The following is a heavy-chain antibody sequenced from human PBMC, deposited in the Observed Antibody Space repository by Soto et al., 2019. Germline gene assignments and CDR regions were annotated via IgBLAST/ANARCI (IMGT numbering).Heavy chain of an antibody. J-gene: IGHJ6*02. Sequence: WGSLRLSCAASGFTFSDYYMSWIRQAPGKGLEWVSYISSSSSYTNYADSVKGRFTISRDNAKNSLYLQMNSLRAEDTAVYYCFPSLRDYGMDVWGQGTTVTVSS. D-gene: IGHD3-9*01. CDR1: GFTFSDYY. CDR3: FPSLRDYGMDV. CDR2: ISSSSSYT. V-gene: IGHV3-11*06.